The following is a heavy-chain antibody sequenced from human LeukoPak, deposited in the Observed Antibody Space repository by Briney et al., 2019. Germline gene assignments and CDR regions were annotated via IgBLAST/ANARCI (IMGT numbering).Heavy chain of an antibody. CDR3: ARGRWPPLPTY. Sequence: PSETLSLTCAVYGGSFSGYYWSWIRQPPGKGLEWIGEINHSGSTNYNPSLKSRVTISVDTSKNQFSLKLSSVTAADTAVYYCARGRWPPLPTYWGQGTLVTVSS. CDR2: INHSGST. J-gene: IGHJ4*02. CDR1: GGSFSGYY. D-gene: IGHD5-24*01. V-gene: IGHV4-34*01.